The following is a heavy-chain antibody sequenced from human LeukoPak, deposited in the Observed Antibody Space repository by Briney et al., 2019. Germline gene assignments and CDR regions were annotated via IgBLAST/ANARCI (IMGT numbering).Heavy chain of an antibody. Sequence: ASVKVSCKAFGYTFTSNYMHWVRQAPGQGPERMGVISPSGGSTTYAQKFQGRVTLTRDMSTSTDYLELSSLRSEDTAVYYCARGDHVRIYTESAFDIWGQGTMVTVSS. CDR3: ARGDHVRIYTESAFDI. CDR2: ISPSGGST. CDR1: GYTFTSNY. J-gene: IGHJ3*02. D-gene: IGHD2-15*01. V-gene: IGHV1-46*01.